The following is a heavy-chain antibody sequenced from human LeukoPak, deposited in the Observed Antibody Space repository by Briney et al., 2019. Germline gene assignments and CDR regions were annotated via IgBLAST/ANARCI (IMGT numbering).Heavy chain of an antibody. J-gene: IGHJ6*02. Sequence: SVKVSCKASGYTFTSYYMHWVRQAPGQALEWMGRIIPILDITIYAQKFQGRVTITADKSTSTAYIELSSLSSEDTAVYYCARDQGLIDPPHYGLDVWGQGTTVTVSS. CDR1: GYTFTSYY. V-gene: IGHV1-69*04. D-gene: IGHD3-16*01. CDR2: IIPILDIT. CDR3: ARDQGLIDPPHYGLDV.